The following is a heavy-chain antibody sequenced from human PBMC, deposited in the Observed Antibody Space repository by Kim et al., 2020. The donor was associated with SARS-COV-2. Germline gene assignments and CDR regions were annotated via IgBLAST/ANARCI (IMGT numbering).Heavy chain of an antibody. CDR2: IYSGGST. V-gene: IGHV3-53*01. Sequence: GGSLRLSCAASGFTVSSNYMSWVRQAPGKGLECVSVIYSGGSTYYADSVKGRFTISRDNSKNTLYLQMNSLRAEDTAVYYCARGSVYYDSSGYQPLMGYYYYGIDVWGQGTPVTVSS. CDR3: ARGSVYYDSSGYQPLMGYYYYGIDV. D-gene: IGHD3-22*01. CDR1: GFTVSSNY. J-gene: IGHJ6*02.